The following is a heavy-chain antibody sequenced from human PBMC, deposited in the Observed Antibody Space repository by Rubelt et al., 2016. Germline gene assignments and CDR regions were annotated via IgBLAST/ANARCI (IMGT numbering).Heavy chain of an antibody. V-gene: IGHV1-46*01. CDR1: GYAFTSYY. J-gene: IGHJ4*02. CDR3: ARVYDSSDTYYFDY. CDR2: LNPSGRST. Sequence: QVQLVQSGAEVKKPGASVKVSCKASGYAFTSYYMHWVRQAPGQGLELTETLNPSGRSTSYAMKLQGRETMTRDTSTRTVYMDLSSLRSEDTAVYYCARVYDSSDTYYFDYWGQGTLVTVSS. D-gene: IGHD3-22*01.